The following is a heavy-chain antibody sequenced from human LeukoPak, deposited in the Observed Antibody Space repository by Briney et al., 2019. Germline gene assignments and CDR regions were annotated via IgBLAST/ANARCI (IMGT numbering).Heavy chain of an antibody. CDR2: INSDVSST. J-gene: IGHJ3*02. V-gene: IGHV3-74*01. CDR3: ARSWLIYDAFDI. CDR1: GFTLSSYW. Sequence: PGGSLRLSCAASGFTLSSYWMYWVRHAPGKGPVWVSRINSDVSSTIYADFVEGRFTISRDHAKKTLYLQMNRLRAEETAVYYCARSWLIYDAFDIWGQGTMVTVSS. D-gene: IGHD6-19*01.